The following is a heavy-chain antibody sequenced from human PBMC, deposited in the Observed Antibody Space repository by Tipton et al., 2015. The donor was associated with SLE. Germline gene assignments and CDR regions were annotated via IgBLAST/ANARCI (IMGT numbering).Heavy chain of an antibody. CDR2: IHDNGNT. CDR1: GGSFSGHT. CDR3: TRVPRYNWNYIAD. Sequence: TLYLTCAVYGGSFSGHTWAWIRQLPGKGLEWIGYIHDNGNTNYNPSLKSRVTISIDKSKNQFSLKLTSVTAADTAVYHCTRVPRYNWNYIADWGQGTLVTVSS. D-gene: IGHD1-7*01. V-gene: IGHV4-34*01. J-gene: IGHJ4*02.